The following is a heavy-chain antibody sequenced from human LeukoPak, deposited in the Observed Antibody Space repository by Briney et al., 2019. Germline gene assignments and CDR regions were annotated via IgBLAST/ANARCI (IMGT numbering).Heavy chain of an antibody. CDR1: GYTFTSYD. Sequence: ASVKVSCKASGYTFTSYDINWVRQATGQGLEWMGWMNPNSGNTGYAQKFQGRGTITRNTSISTAYMELSSLRSEGTAVYYCARGGNVDDYGDQRPYDWFDPWGQGTLVTVSS. J-gene: IGHJ5*02. CDR3: ARGGNVDDYGDQRPYDWFDP. CDR2: MNPNSGNT. V-gene: IGHV1-8*03. D-gene: IGHD4-17*01.